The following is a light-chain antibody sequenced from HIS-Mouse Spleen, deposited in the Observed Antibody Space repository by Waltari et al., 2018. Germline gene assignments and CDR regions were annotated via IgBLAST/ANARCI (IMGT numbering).Light chain of an antibody. CDR1: SSNIGSNT. Sequence: QSVLTQPPSASGTPGQRVTISCSGSSSNIGSNTVNWYQQLPGTAPKLLIYGNNQRPSGFPDRFSGSKSGTAASLASSGLQSEDEADYYCAAWDDSLNGNYVFGTGTKVTVL. J-gene: IGLJ1*01. CDR3: AAWDDSLNGNYV. CDR2: GNN. V-gene: IGLV1-44*01.